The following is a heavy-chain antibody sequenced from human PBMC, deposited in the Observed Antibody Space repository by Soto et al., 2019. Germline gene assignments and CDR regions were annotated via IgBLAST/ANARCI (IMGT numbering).Heavy chain of an antibody. CDR3: AKPTITSNHHYYYMDV. CDR1: GFTFSSYA. CDR2: ISGSGGST. V-gene: IGHV3-23*01. D-gene: IGHD4-4*01. Sequence: GGSLRLSCAASGFTFSSYAMSWVRQAPGKGLEWVSAISGSGGSTYYADSVKGRFTISRDNSKNTLFLQMNSLRAEDTAVYYCAKPTITSNHHYYYMDVWGKGTTVTVSS. J-gene: IGHJ6*03.